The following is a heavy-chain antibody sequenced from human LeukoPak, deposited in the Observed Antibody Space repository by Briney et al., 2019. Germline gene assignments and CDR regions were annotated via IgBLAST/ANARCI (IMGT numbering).Heavy chain of an antibody. CDR1: GGSISSGDYY. Sequence: SETLSLTCTVSGGSISSGDYYWSWIRQPRGKGLEWIGYIYYSGSTYYNPSLKSRVTISVDTSKNQFSLKLSSVSAADTAVYYCARAIDSSSYDPWGQGTLVTVSS. CDR2: IYYSGST. J-gene: IGHJ5*02. CDR3: ARAIDSSSYDP. V-gene: IGHV4-30-4*08. D-gene: IGHD6-13*01.